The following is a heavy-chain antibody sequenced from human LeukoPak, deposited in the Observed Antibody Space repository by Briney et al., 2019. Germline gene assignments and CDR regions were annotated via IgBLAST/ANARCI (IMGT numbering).Heavy chain of an antibody. CDR2: IRYDGSNK. J-gene: IGHJ3*02. Sequence: GGSLRLSCAASGFTFSSYGMHWVRQAPGKGLEWVTFIRYDGSNKYYADSVKGRFTISRDNSKNTLYLQMNSLRAEDTAVYYCAKDEVLLLRFLEWYAFGIWGQGTMVTVSS. D-gene: IGHD3-3*01. CDR1: GFTFSSYG. CDR3: AKDEVLLLRFLEWYAFGI. V-gene: IGHV3-30*02.